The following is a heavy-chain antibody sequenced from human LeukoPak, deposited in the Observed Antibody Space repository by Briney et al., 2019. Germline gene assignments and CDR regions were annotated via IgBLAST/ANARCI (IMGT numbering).Heavy chain of an antibody. Sequence: SGSLSLTCTLSDDSLSIFYWSWIRDPPGEGLWRIGYIYHTVITNYNPSVNSRFTISRDTSKNHFSLELSSATAADTAVYFCARGRVSSSTWYSTYYYYFYIYGWGKGTTVTFAS. CDR2: IYHTVIT. CDR3: ARGRVSSSTWYSTYYYYFYIYG. J-gene: IGHJ6*03. CDR1: DDSLSIFY. V-gene: IGHV4-59*12. D-gene: IGHD6-13*01.